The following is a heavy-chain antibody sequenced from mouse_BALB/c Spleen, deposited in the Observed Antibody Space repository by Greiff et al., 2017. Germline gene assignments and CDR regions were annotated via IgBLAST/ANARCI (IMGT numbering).Heavy chain of an antibody. Sequence: EVMLVESGGGLVKPGGSLKLSCAASGFTFSSYAMSWVRQTPEKRLEWVATISSGGSYTYYPDSVKGRFTISRDNAKNTLYLQMSSLRSEDTAMYYCARGGDYGYDDYFDYWGQGTTLTVSS. CDR2: ISSGGSYT. CDR1: GFTFSSYA. V-gene: IGHV5-9-1*01. CDR3: ARGGDYGYDDYFDY. J-gene: IGHJ2*01. D-gene: IGHD2-2*01.